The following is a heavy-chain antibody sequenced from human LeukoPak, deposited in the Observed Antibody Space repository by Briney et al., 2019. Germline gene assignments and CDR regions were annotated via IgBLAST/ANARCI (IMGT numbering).Heavy chain of an antibody. V-gene: IGHV3-33*01. CDR2: IWYDGSNK. J-gene: IGHJ4*02. CDR1: GFTFSSYG. D-gene: IGHD3-9*01. CDR3: ARDRGGSLRYFDWSYYFDY. Sequence: GRSLRLSCAASGFTFSSYGMHWVRQAPGKGLEWVAVIWYDGSNKYYADSVKGRFTISRDNSKNTLYLQMNSLRAEDTAVYYCARDRGGSLRYFDWSYYFDYWGQGTLVTVSS.